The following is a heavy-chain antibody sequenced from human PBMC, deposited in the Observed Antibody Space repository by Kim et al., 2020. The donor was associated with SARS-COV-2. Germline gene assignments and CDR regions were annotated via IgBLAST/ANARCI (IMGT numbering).Heavy chain of an antibody. V-gene: IGHV3-30*02. Sequence: YAAPGKGPFTISRDNSKNTLYLQMNSLRAEDTAVYYCAKDVHDYGGNSYYWGQGTLVTVSS. CDR3: AKDVHDYGGNSYY. D-gene: IGHD4-17*01. J-gene: IGHJ4*02.